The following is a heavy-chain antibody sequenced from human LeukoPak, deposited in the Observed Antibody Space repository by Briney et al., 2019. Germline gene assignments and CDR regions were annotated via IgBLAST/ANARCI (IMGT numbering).Heavy chain of an antibody. V-gene: IGHV3-21*01. CDR1: GFTFSSYS. CDR3: ARDSEGYGGKYYYYYMDV. D-gene: IGHD4-23*01. J-gene: IGHJ6*03. CDR2: ISSSSSYI. Sequence: GGSLRLSCAASGFTFSSYSMNWVRQAPGKGLEWVSSISSSSSYIYYADSVKGRFTISRDNAKNSLYLQMNSLRAEDTAVYYCARDSEGYGGKYYYYYMDVWGKGTTVTVSS.